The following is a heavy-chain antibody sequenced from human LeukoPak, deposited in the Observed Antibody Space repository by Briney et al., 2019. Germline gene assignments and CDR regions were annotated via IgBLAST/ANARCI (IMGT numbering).Heavy chain of an antibody. J-gene: IGHJ4*02. CDR2: INHSGST. CDR3: ARGYKYYDFWSGYNSRYYFDY. Sequence: PSETLSLTCAVYGGSFSGYYWSWIRQPPGKGLEWIGEINHSGSTNYNPSLKSRVTISVDTSKNQFSLKLSSVTAADTAVYYCARGYKYYDFWSGYNSRYYFDYWGQGTLVTVSS. D-gene: IGHD3-3*01. V-gene: IGHV4-34*01. CDR1: GGSFSGYY.